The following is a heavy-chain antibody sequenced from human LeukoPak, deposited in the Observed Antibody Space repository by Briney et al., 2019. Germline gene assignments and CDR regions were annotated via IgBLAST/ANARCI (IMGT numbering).Heavy chain of an antibody. J-gene: IGHJ4*02. CDR1: GGSISSSSYY. CDR3: ARSSSYGCNSFDY. CDR2: IYYSGST. D-gene: IGHD4-23*01. V-gene: IGHV4-39*01. Sequence: SETLSLTCTVSGGSISSSSYYWVWIRQPPGKGLEWIGSIYYSGSTYYNPSLKSRVTISVDTSKNQFSLKLSSVTAADTAVYYCARSSSYGCNSFDYWGQGTLVTVSS.